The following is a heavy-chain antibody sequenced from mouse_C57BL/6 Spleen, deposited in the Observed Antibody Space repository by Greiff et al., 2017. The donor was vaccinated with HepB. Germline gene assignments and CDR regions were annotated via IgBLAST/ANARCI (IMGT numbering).Heavy chain of an antibody. V-gene: IGHV1-64*01. CDR1: GYTFTSYW. CDR3: ARGSTTVANWDFDV. Sequence: QVQLQQPGAELVKPGASVKLSCKASGYTFTSYWMHWVKQRPGQGLEWIGMIHPNSGSTNYNEKFKSKATLTVDKSSSTAYMQLSSLTSEDSAVYYCARGSTTVANWDFDVWGTGTTVTVSS. D-gene: IGHD1-1*01. J-gene: IGHJ1*03. CDR2: IHPNSGST.